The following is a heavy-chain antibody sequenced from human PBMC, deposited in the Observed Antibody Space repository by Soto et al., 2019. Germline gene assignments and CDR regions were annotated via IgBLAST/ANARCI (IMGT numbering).Heavy chain of an antibody. D-gene: IGHD2-15*01. Sequence: EVQLVESGGGLVQPGGSLRLSCAASGFTFSSYWMSWVRQAPGKGLEWVANIKQDGSEKYYVDSVKGRLTISRDNAKNSLYLQMNSLRAEDTAVYYCARAADCSGGSCYSINYYYYYGMDVWGQGTTVTVSS. J-gene: IGHJ6*02. CDR1: GFTFSSYW. CDR2: IKQDGSEK. CDR3: ARAADCSGGSCYSINYYYYYGMDV. V-gene: IGHV3-7*01.